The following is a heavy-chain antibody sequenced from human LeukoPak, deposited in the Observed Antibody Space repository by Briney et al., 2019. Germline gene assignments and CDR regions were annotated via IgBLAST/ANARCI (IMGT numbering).Heavy chain of an antibody. J-gene: IGHJ5*02. V-gene: IGHV1-2*02. Sequence: GASVKVSCKASGYTFTAYYIHWVRQAPGQRPAWMGWINPKNGDTNFARKFQGRVSLTRDTSSSTVYMEMSSLKSDDTAIFFCARPRETFNTGRYDYDLWGQGTLVTVSS. CDR1: GYTFTAYY. CDR2: INPKNGDT. D-gene: IGHD1-1*01. CDR3: ARPRETFNTGRYDYDL.